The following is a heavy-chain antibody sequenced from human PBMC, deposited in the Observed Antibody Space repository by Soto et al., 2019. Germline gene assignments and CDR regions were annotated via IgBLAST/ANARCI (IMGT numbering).Heavy chain of an antibody. CDR3: ASLQRNYYGSYY. CDR1: GGSISPHY. CDR2: IYFGGST. V-gene: IGHV4-59*11. D-gene: IGHD3-10*01. J-gene: IGHJ4*02. Sequence: PSDTLSLTCTVSGGSISPHYWSCIRQPPGRGLEWIGKIYFGGSTSYNPSLRSRVTVSVDTSKNQFSLKLSSVTAADTAVYYCASLQRNYYGSYYWGQGTLVTVSS.